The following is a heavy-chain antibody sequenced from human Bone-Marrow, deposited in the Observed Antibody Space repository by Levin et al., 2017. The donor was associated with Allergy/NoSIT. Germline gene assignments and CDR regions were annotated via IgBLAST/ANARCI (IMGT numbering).Heavy chain of an antibody. Sequence: GGSLRLSCAASGFTFSSYAMHWVRQAPGKGLEWVAVISYDGSNKYYADSVKGRFTISRDNSKNTLYLQMNSLRAEDTAVYYCARENQLLWFGEGGPRKEENWFDPWGQGTLVTVSS. V-gene: IGHV3-30-3*01. CDR3: ARENQLLWFGEGGPRKEENWFDP. CDR1: GFTFSSYA. D-gene: IGHD3-10*01. J-gene: IGHJ5*02. CDR2: ISYDGSNK.